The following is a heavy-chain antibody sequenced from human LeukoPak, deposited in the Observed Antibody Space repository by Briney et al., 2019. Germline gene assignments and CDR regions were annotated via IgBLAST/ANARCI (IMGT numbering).Heavy chain of an antibody. D-gene: IGHD1/OR15-1a*01. J-gene: IGHJ4*02. CDR2: INDSGRT. V-gene: IGHV4-34*01. CDR3: ASRTVPSTDFDY. CDR1: HGSFSGYY. Sequence: SETLSLTCAVYHGSFSGYYWGWIRQPPGKGLEWIGEINDSGRTNYNPSLKSRVTISVDTSKNQFSLKLSSVTVADTAVYYCASRTVPSTDFDYWGQGSLVTVSS.